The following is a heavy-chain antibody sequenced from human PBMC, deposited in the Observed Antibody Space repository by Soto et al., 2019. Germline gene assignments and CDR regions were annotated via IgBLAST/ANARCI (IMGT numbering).Heavy chain of an antibody. CDR3: ASLYSGYDLIDY. V-gene: IGHV1-69*13. CDR1: GGTFSSYA. CDR2: IIPIFGTA. J-gene: IGHJ4*02. Sequence: ASVKVSCKASGGTFSSYAISWVRQAPGQGLEWMGGIIPIFGTANYAQKFQGRVTITADESTSTAYMELSSLRSEDTAVYYCASLYSGYDLIDYWGQGTLVTVSS. D-gene: IGHD5-12*01.